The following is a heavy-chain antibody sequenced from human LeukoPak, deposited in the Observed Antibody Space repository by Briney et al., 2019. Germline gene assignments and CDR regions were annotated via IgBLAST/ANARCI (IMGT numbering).Heavy chain of an antibody. J-gene: IGHJ4*02. CDR1: GGSISSDY. V-gene: IGHV4-59*08. CDR2: IHNTGST. D-gene: IGHD3-22*01. CDR3: ARQGYDSSGYYYALGYFDY. Sequence: SETLSLTCTVSGGSISSDYWSWIRQPPGKGLQWIGYIHNTGSTNYNPSLKSRVTMSVDTSKNQVSLKLSSVTAADTAVYYCARQGYDSSGYYYALGYFDYWGQGTLVTVSS.